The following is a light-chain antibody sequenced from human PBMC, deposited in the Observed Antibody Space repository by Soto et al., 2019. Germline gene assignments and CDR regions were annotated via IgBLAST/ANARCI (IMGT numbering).Light chain of an antibody. V-gene: IGLV2-14*01. J-gene: IGLJ3*02. CDR2: GVT. Sequence: QSALTQPPSVSGSPGQSITISCTGTSSDVGDYNRVSWYQHHPGKAPKLMIFGVTNRPSGISDRFSGFKSGSTASLTISELQPDDEADYYCISFTPSTTTHWVFGGGTKVTVL. CDR3: ISFTPSTTTHWV. CDR1: SSDVGDYNR.